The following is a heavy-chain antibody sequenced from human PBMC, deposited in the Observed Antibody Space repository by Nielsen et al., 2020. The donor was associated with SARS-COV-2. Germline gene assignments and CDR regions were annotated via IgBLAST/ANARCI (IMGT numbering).Heavy chain of an antibody. D-gene: IGHD2-15*01. CDR3: ARLKAMVVAATTSGYYYGMDV. CDR2: IYPGDSDT. V-gene: IGHV5-51*01. CDR1: GYSFTSYW. Sequence: GESLKISCKGSGYSFTSYWIGWVRQMPGKGLEWMGIIYPGDSDTRYSPSFQGQVTISADKSISTAYLQWSSLKASDTAMYYCARLKAMVVAATTSGYYYGMDVWGQGTTVTVSS. J-gene: IGHJ6*02.